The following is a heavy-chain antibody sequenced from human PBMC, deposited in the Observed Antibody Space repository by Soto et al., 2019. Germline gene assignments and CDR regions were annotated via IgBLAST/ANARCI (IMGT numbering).Heavy chain of an antibody. Sequence: SETLSLTCTVSGASLSVGPYTWGWIRNSPERVVEFIGTNSDMGTNYYTTSLGSGLTIAQATSKKQFTLMLSAVAAADTAVYYCARLPTGWPNWVDPWGQGILVTVSS. V-gene: IGHV4-39*01. CDR3: ARLPTGWPNWVDP. CDR2: NSDMGTN. CDR1: GASLSVGPYT. J-gene: IGHJ5*02. D-gene: IGHD6-19*01.